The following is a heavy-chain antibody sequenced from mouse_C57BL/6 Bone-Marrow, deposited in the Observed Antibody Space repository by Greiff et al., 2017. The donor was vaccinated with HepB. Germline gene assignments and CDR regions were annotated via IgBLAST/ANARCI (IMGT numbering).Heavy chain of an antibody. Sequence: VQLQQPGTELVKPGASVKLSCKASGYTFTSYWIHWVKQRPGQGLEWIGNINPRNGGTDYSEKFKSKAKLTVDKSSSTAYMQLSSLSSEESAAYYCARGWLPYAMDYWGQGTSVTVSA. CDR1: GYTFTSYW. V-gene: IGHV1-53*01. J-gene: IGHJ4*01. D-gene: IGHD2-3*01. CDR2: INPRNGGT. CDR3: ARGWLPYAMDY.